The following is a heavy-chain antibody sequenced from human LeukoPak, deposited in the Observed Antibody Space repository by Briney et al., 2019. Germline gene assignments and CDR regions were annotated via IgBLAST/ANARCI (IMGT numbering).Heavy chain of an antibody. J-gene: IGHJ4*02. CDR1: GGSISSSSYH. D-gene: IGHD3-9*01. CDR3: SRHGGVVYFDILTEEDY. Sequence: PSDTLSLIYTVSGGSISSSSYHWGRIRQPPGKVLGWIGTNYYSGSPYYNLSLKSRVTICVDQSHNQLSVKLSSMTAADTAVHYFSRHGGVVYFDILTEEDYWGQGTLVTVSS. V-gene: IGHV4-39*01. CDR2: NYYSGSP.